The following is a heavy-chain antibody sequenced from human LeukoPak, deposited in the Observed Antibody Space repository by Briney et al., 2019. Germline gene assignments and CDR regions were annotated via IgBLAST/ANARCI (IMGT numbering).Heavy chain of an antibody. V-gene: IGHV3-7*01. J-gene: IGHJ4*02. CDR2: IKQDGSEK. D-gene: IGHD2-15*01. Sequence: GGSLRLSCAASGFTFSSYWMSWVRQAPGKGREWVANIKQDGSEKYYVDSVKGRFTIARDNAKNSLYLQMNRLRAEDTAVYYCARGDYCSGGSCLFDYWGQGTLVTVSS. CDR3: ARGDYCSGGSCLFDY. CDR1: GFTFSSYW.